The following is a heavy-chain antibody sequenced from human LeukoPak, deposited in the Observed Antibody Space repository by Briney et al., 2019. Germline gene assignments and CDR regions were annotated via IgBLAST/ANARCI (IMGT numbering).Heavy chain of an antibody. CDR3: ARGFYCSSTSCYHYFDY. CDR2: IWYDGSNK. D-gene: IGHD2-2*01. J-gene: IGHJ4*02. Sequence: GGSLRLPCAASGFTFSSYGMHWVRQAPGKGLEWVAVIWYDGSNKYYADSVKGRFTISRDNSKNTLYLQMNSLRAEDTAVYYCARGFYCSSTSCYHYFDYWGQGTLVTVSS. V-gene: IGHV3-33*01. CDR1: GFTFSSYG.